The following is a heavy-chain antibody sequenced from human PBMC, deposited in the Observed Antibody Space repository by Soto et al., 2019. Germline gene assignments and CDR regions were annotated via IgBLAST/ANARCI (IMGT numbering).Heavy chain of an antibody. Sequence: PGGSLRLSCAASGFTFSSYGMHWVRRAPGKGPEWVAVISYDGSNKYYADSVKGRFTISRDNSKNTLYLQMNSLRAEDTAVYYCARTYYDSSGYYEESAFDIWGQGTMVTVS. J-gene: IGHJ3*02. CDR2: ISYDGSNK. CDR3: ARTYYDSSGYYEESAFDI. CDR1: GFTFSSYG. D-gene: IGHD3-22*01. V-gene: IGHV3-30*03.